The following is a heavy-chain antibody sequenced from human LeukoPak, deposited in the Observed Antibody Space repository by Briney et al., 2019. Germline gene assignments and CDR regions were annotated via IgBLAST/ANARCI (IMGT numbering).Heavy chain of an antibody. CDR1: GFTFSSYA. Sequence: GGSLRLSCAASGFTFSSYAMHWVRQAPGKGLEWVAVISYDGSNKYYADSVKGRFTISRDNSKNTLYLQMNSLRAEDTAVYYCARGLDYDNPPLDYWGQGTLVTVSS. CDR3: ARGLDYDNPPLDY. J-gene: IGHJ4*02. V-gene: IGHV3-30-3*01. CDR2: ISYDGSNK. D-gene: IGHD3-22*01.